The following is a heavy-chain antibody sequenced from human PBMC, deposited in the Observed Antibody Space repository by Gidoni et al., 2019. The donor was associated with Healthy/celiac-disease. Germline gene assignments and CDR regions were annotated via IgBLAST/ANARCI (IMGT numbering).Heavy chain of an antibody. CDR3: AKNGFLEWLSYRWYFDL. CDR2: ISGSGGST. J-gene: IGHJ2*01. CDR1: GFTFSSYA. D-gene: IGHD3-3*01. V-gene: IGHV3-23*01. Sequence: EVQLLESGGGLVQPGGSLRLSCAASGFTFSSYAMSWVRQAPGKGLEWVSAISGSGGSTYYADSVKGRFTISRDNSKNTLYLQMNSLRAEDTAVYYCAKNGFLEWLSYRWYFDLWGRGTLVTVSS.